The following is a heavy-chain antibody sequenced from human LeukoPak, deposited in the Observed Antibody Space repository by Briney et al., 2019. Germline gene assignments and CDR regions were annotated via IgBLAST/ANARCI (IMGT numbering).Heavy chain of an antibody. J-gene: IGHJ4*02. V-gene: IGHV3-9*01. CDR1: GFTFDDYA. CDR3: AKDGPFGSN. Sequence: GGSLRLSCAASGFTFDDYAMHWARQAPGKGLEWASGISWNSGSIGYADSVKGRFTISRDNAKNSLYLQMNSLRAEDTALYYCAKDGPFGSNWGQGTLVTVSS. CDR2: ISWNSGSI. D-gene: IGHD3-16*01.